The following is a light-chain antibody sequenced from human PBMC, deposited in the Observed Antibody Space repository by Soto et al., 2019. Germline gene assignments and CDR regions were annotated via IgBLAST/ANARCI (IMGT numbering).Light chain of an antibody. CDR3: QQNRSFPLT. CDR2: SAS. J-gene: IGKJ4*01. V-gene: IGKV1-12*01. CDR1: QAITSW. Sequence: DIHVTQSPSSVSASVGDRVTITCRASQAITSWLAWYQQKPGRAPKLLIYSASSLQSGAPSRFTGSGSGTDFTLTNTSMQPDDAAVYYCQQNRSFPLTFGGGTKVEI.